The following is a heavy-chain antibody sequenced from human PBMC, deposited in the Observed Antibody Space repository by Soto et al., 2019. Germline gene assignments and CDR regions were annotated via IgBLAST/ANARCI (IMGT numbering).Heavy chain of an antibody. V-gene: IGHV3-21*01. Sequence: EVQLVESGGGLVKPGGSLRLSCAASGFSFSSSTMNWVRQAPGKGLEWVSSISSSSSYIYYVDSVKGRFTISRDNAKNSLYQKMNGWRAGDGAVYYCARGGYSGWGVDYGGQETLVTVS. CDR2: ISSSSSYI. J-gene: IGHJ4*02. D-gene: IGHD3-10*01. CDR3: ARGGYSGWGVDY. CDR1: GFSFSSST.